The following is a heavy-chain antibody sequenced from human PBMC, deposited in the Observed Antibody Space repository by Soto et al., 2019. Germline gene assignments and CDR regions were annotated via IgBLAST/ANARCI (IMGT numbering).Heavy chain of an antibody. V-gene: IGHV1-18*04. D-gene: IGHD1-7*01. J-gene: IGHJ4*02. CDR3: ARAGASNWNYVSSSS. CDR1: GCSFTSYG. CDR2: ISANSGDT. Sequence: ASVRVSCKASGCSFTSYGFNWVRQAPGQGLEWMGWISANSGDTNYAQNLQGRVTMTTDTSTSTVYMELRSLTSDDTAVYYCARAGASNWNYVSSSSWGQGTLVTVSS.